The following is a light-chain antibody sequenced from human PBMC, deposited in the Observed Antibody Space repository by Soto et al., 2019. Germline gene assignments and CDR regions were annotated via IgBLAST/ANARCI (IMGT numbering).Light chain of an antibody. CDR2: DTS. CDR3: QHYVTWPLT. V-gene: IGKV3-15*01. J-gene: IGKJ4*01. Sequence: VVLTQSPATLSLSPGERATLSCRTSQGIGDTLAWYQQKPGQTPRLLIYDTSIRATGVPARFSGSRSGAEFTLTISSLQSEDFAVYYCQHYVTWPLTFGGGNKVDIK. CDR1: QGIGDT.